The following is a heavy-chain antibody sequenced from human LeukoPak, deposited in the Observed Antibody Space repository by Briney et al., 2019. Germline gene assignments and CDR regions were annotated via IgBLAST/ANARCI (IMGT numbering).Heavy chain of an antibody. CDR2: IYPGDYDT. CDR3: ARLSPYGASFYTQTYYYYFYMDV. CDR1: GYIFSNYW. Sequence: GESLKISCQGSGYIFSNYWIAWVRQMPGKGLEWMGIIYPGDYDTRYSPSFQDQVTMSADKSISTAYLQWTSLKASDTAIYYCARLSPYGASFYTQTYYYYFYMDVWGKGTTVPMSS. D-gene: IGHD4/OR15-4a*01. V-gene: IGHV5-51*01. J-gene: IGHJ6*03.